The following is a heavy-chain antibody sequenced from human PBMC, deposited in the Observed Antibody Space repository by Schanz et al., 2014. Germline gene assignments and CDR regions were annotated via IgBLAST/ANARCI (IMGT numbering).Heavy chain of an antibody. J-gene: IGHJ4*02. CDR2: ISDSGDST. CDR3: AKVAPAATYLDS. CDR1: GFTFSDYY. D-gene: IGHD2-2*01. Sequence: PGGSLRLSCAASGFTFSDYYMTWIRQAPGKGLEWVSDISDSGDSTHYADSVKGRFTISRDNAKNSLFLQMNSLSAEDTAVYYGAKVAPAATYLDSWGLGTLXTVSS. V-gene: IGHV3-11*01.